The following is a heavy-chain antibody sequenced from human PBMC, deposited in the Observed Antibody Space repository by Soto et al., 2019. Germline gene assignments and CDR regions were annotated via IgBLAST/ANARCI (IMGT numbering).Heavy chain of an antibody. CDR1: GFTFSSYW. CDR2: IKEDGNEK. Sequence: EVQLVESGGGLVQPGGSLRLSCAASGFTFSSYWMSWARQAPGKGLEWVANIKEDGNEKYYVESVKGRFTISRDNVEKSLFLQMNSLRAEDTAAYYCGRGYARLDYWGQGTLVTVSS. D-gene: IGHD2-2*01. J-gene: IGHJ4*02. V-gene: IGHV3-7*03. CDR3: GRGYARLDY.